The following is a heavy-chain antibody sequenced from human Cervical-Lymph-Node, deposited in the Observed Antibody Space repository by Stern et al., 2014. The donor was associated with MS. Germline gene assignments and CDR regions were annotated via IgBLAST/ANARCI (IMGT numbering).Heavy chain of an antibody. Sequence: VQLGQSGAEVKKPGQSLKISCKGSGYSFTNSWIGWVRQMPGKGLELMGIISPVDSETRYSPSFQGQVPISVDKSINPAYVQWTSLEASDTAMYFCARQGCATTSCHTIDSWGQGTLITVSS. V-gene: IGHV5-51*01. CDR2: ISPVDSET. J-gene: IGHJ4*02. CDR1: GYSFTNSW. CDR3: ARQGCATTSCHTIDS. D-gene: IGHD2-2*02.